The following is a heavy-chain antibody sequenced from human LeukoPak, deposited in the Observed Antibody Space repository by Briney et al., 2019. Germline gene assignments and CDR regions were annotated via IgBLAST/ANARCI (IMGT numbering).Heavy chain of an antibody. J-gene: IGHJ4*02. CDR2: IYSGGST. CDR1: EFSVGSNY. CDR3: AKGHYYNILTGYSVRRGLDY. Sequence: GGSLRLSCAASEFSVGSNYMTWVRQAPGKGLEWVSLIYSGGSTYYADSVKGRFTISRDNSKNTLYLQMNSLRAEDTAVYYCAKGHYYNILTGYSVRRGLDYWGQGTLVTVSS. V-gene: IGHV3-66*01. D-gene: IGHD3-9*01.